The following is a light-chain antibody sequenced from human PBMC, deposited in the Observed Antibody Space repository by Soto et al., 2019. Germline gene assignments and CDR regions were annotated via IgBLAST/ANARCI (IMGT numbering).Light chain of an antibody. Sequence: DVQMTQSPSSLSALVGDRVTITCRASQNVSRYLNWYQHKPGKAPKLLINAASNLRSGVPSRFSGIGSGTDFTLTINGLQPEDFAVYYCQQSDITPPLTFGQGTLLELK. J-gene: IGKJ5*01. CDR3: QQSDITPPLT. V-gene: IGKV1-39*01. CDR1: QNVSRY. CDR2: AAS.